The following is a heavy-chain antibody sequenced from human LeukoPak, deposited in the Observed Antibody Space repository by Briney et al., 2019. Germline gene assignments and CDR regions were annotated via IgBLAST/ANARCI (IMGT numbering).Heavy chain of an antibody. CDR3: ARDRLSKYQLLNPPSIDY. J-gene: IGHJ4*02. Sequence: GASVTVSCKVSGYTLTELSMHWVRQAPGKGLEWMGGFDPEDGETIYAQKLQGRVTMTTDTSTSTAYMELRSLRSDDTAVYYCARDRLSKYQLLNPPSIDYWGQGTLVTVSS. CDR1: GYTLTELS. V-gene: IGHV1-24*01. CDR2: FDPEDGET. D-gene: IGHD2-2*01.